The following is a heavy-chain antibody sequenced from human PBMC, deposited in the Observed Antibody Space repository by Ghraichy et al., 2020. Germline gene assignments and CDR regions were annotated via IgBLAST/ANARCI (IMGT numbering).Heavy chain of an antibody. CDR3: VKLAGAGTVYYGMDV. CDR1: GFTFSSYG. J-gene: IGHJ6*02. CDR2: IWYDGSNK. Sequence: GGSLRLSCAASGFTFSSYGMHWVRQAPGKGLEWVAVIWYDGSNKYYADSVKGRFTISRDNSKNTLYLQMNSLRAEDTAVYYCVKLAGAGTVYYGMDVWGQGTTVTVSS. V-gene: IGHV3-33*08. D-gene: IGHD6-13*01.